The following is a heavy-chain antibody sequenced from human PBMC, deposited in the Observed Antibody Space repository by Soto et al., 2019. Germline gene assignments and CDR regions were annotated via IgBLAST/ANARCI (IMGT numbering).Heavy chain of an antibody. Sequence: GGSLRLSCAASGFTFSTYWMDWVRQTPGKGLEWVANINQDGSEKNYVDSVKGPFTISRDNAQDTLYLQMNSLTAEDSALYYCSRSLDSWGQGTLVTVSS. CDR2: INQDGSEK. CDR3: SRSLDS. CDR1: GFTFSTYW. J-gene: IGHJ4*02. V-gene: IGHV3-7*01.